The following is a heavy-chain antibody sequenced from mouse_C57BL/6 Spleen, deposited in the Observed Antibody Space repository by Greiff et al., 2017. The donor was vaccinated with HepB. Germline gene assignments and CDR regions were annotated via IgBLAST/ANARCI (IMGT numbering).Heavy chain of an antibody. V-gene: IGHV1-61*01. CDR3: ARSDYYGSSYGFAY. CDR2: IYPSDSET. CDR1: GYTFTSYW. J-gene: IGHJ3*01. D-gene: IGHD1-1*01. Sequence: QVQLKQPGAELVRPGSSVKLSCKASGYTFTSYWMDWVEQRPGQGLEWIGNIYPSDSETHYNQKFKDKATLTVDKSSSTAYMQLSSLTSEDSAVYYCARSDYYGSSYGFAYWGQGTLVTVSA.